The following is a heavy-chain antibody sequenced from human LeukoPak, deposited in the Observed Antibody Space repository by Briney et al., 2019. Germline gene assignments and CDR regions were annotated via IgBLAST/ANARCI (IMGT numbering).Heavy chain of an antibody. CDR1: GGSFSGYY. J-gene: IGHJ5*02. CDR3: ARGFYSSSWYQYNWFDP. CDR2: INHSGST. D-gene: IGHD6-13*01. Sequence: SETLSLTCAGYGGSFSGYYWSWIRQPPGKGLEWIGEINHSGSTNYNPSLKSRVTISVDTSKNQFSLKLSSVTAVDTAVYYCARGFYSSSWYQYNWFDPWGQGTLVTVSS. V-gene: IGHV4-34*01.